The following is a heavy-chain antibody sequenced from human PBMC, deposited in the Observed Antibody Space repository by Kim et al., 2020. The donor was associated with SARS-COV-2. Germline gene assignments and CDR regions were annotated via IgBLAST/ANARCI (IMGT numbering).Heavy chain of an antibody. CDR3: ARDTVATIGAFDY. Sequence: GGSLRLSCAASGFTFSSYAMHWVRQAPGKGLEWVAVISYDGSNKYYADSVKGRFTISRDNSKNTLYLQMNSLRAEDTAVYYCARDTVATIGAFDYWGQGTLVTVSS. CDR1: GFTFSSYA. J-gene: IGHJ4*02. V-gene: IGHV3-30-3*01. D-gene: IGHD5-12*01. CDR2: ISYDGSNK.